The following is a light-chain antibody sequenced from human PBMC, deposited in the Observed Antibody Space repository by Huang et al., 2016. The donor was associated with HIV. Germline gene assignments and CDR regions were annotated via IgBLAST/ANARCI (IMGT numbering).Light chain of an antibody. CDR2: GAS. V-gene: IGKV3-20*01. CDR3: QQYGSSPRVYT. Sequence: EIVLTQSPGTLSLSPGERATLSCRASQSVSSSYLAWYQQKPGQAPRLLIYGASSRATGIPDRFSGSGSGTDFTLTISRLEPEDFAVYYCQQYGSSPRVYTFGQVTKLEIK. CDR1: QSVSSSY. J-gene: IGKJ2*01.